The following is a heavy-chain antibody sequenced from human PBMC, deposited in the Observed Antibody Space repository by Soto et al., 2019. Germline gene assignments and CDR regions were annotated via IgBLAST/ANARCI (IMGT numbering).Heavy chain of an antibody. V-gene: IGHV4-34*01. D-gene: IGHD4-17*01. CDR1: GGSFSGYY. J-gene: IGHJ2*01. Sequence: QVQLQQLGAGLLKPSETLSLTCAVYGGSFSGYYLSWIRQPPGQGLEWIGEINHSGSTNYNPSLQTRVPIPVYTSKNQFSLKLSSGTAADTAVYYCAGDYGDDPERHWYFDLWGRGTLVTVSS. CDR2: INHSGST. CDR3: AGDYGDDPERHWYFDL.